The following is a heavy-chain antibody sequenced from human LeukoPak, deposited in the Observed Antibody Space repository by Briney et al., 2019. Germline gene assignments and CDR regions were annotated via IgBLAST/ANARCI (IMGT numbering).Heavy chain of an antibody. J-gene: IGHJ4*02. CDR3: AKTRYYDSSLYYFDY. CDR2: ISGSGDST. D-gene: IGHD3-22*01. Sequence: GGSLRLSCAASGFTFSTYAVNWVRQAPGKGLEWVSTISGSGDSTYYADSVKGRFTISRDNSKNTLYLQMNSLRAEDTAVYYCAKTRYYDSSLYYFDYWGQGTLVTVSS. V-gene: IGHV3-23*01. CDR1: GFTFSTYA.